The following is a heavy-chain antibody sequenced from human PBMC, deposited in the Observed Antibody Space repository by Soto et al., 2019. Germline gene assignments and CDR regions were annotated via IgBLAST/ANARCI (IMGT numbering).Heavy chain of an antibody. CDR3: ARVWDDYGDYVYYYYMDV. V-gene: IGHV1-18*01. CDR2: ISAYNGNT. Sequence: QVPLVQSGAEVKKPGASVKVSCKASGYTFTSYGISWVRQAPGQGLEWMGWISAYNGNTNYAQKLQGRVTMTTDTSTSTAYMELRSLRSDDTAVYYCARVWDDYGDYVYYYYMDVWGKGTTVTVYS. D-gene: IGHD4-17*01. J-gene: IGHJ6*03. CDR1: GYTFTSYG.